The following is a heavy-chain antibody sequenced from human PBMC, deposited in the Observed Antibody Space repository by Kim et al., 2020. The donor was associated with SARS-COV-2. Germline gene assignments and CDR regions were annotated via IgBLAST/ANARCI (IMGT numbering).Heavy chain of an antibody. CDR1: GGTFSSYA. Sequence: SVKVSCKASGGTFSSYAISWVRQAPGQGLEWMGRIIPILGIANYAQKFQGRVTITADKSTSTAYMELSSLRSEDTAVYYCAREGQTYYYDSSGYYYVADYWGQGTLVTVSS. CDR2: IIPILGIA. D-gene: IGHD3-22*01. CDR3: AREGQTYYYDSSGYYYVADY. J-gene: IGHJ4*02. V-gene: IGHV1-69*04.